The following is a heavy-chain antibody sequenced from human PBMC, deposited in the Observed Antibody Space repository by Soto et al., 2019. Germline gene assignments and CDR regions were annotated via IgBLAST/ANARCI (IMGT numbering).Heavy chain of an antibody. V-gene: IGHV3-23*01. Sequence: GGSLRLSCAASGFTFSSYAMSWVRQAPGKGLEWVSVISGSGSSTYYADSVKGRFTISRDNSKKTPYVQMNSLGAEDTAVYYCAKMSDFWSGSPTYHFDYWGQGTKVTVSS. CDR2: ISGSGSST. CDR1: GFTFSSYA. J-gene: IGHJ4*02. CDR3: AKMSDFWSGSPTYHFDY. D-gene: IGHD3-3*01.